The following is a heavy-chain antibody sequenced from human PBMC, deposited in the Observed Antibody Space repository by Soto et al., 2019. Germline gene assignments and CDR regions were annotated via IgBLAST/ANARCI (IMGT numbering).Heavy chain of an antibody. CDR2: INPNSGGT. D-gene: IGHD6-13*01. Sequence: QVQLVQSGAEVKKPGASVKVSCKASGYTFTGYYMHWVRQAPGQGLEWMGWINPNSGGTNYAQKFQGWVTMTRDTSISTAYMELSRLRCDDTAVYYCARVAAAGKSYYYYGMDVWGQGTTVTVSS. J-gene: IGHJ6*02. CDR3: ARVAAAGKSYYYYGMDV. V-gene: IGHV1-2*04. CDR1: GYTFTGYY.